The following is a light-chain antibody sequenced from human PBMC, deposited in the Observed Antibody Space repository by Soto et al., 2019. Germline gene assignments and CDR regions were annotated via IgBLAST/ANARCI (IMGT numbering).Light chain of an antibody. V-gene: IGKV3-20*01. J-gene: IGKJ1*01. CDR2: GAS. CDR1: QSVSSSY. CDR3: HQYCNSPWT. Sequence: VMTQSAATLSVSPGERATLSCRTSQSVSSSYLAWYKQKPGQAPRLLIYGASSRATGIPDRFSGSGSGTDFTLTISSLEAEDFAVYYCHQYCNSPWTFGQGTKVDIK.